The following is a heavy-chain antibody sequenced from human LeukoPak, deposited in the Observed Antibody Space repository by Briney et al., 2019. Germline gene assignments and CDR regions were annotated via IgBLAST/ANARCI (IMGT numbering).Heavy chain of an antibody. CDR1: GFTFSSYA. CDR2: ISGSGGST. V-gene: IGHV3-23*01. Sequence: GESLRLSCAASGFTFSSYAISWVRRAPGKWLEWVSAISGSGGSTYYADSVKGRFTISRDNSKNTLYLQMNSLRAEDTAVYYCAKVGRIAVAGQLDYWGQGTLVTVSS. D-gene: IGHD6-19*01. J-gene: IGHJ4*02. CDR3: AKVGRIAVAGQLDY.